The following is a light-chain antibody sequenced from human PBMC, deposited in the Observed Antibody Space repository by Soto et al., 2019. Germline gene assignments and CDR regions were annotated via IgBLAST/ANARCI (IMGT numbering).Light chain of an antibody. CDR3: QQYNNWPLT. Sequence: EIVMTQSPATLSVSPGERATLPCRASQNINNNLAWYQQKPGQGPRLLIYGASSRATGIPARFSGSGSGTGFTLTISSLQSEDFAIYYCQQYNNWPLTFGGGTKVEIK. J-gene: IGKJ4*01. V-gene: IGKV3-15*01. CDR2: GAS. CDR1: QNINNN.